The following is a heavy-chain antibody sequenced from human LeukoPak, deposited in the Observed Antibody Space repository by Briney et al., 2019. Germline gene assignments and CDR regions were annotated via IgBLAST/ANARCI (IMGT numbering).Heavy chain of an antibody. CDR1: NFSVSSRYY. CDR3: ARVVAASAPYYFDY. Sequence: NPSETLSLTCTVSNFSVSSRYYWGWIRQSPGKGLEWIGAVFHTGSPYHNPSLKSRVTISVDTSKNQFSLKLSSVTAADTAVYYCARVVAASAPYYFDYWGQGTLVTVSS. V-gene: IGHV4-38-2*02. J-gene: IGHJ4*02. CDR2: VFHTGSP. D-gene: IGHD6-19*01.